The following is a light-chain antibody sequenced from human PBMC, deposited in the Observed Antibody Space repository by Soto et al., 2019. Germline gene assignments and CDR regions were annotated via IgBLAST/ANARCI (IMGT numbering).Light chain of an antibody. CDR2: DAS. Sequence: DIQMTQSPSPVSASVGDRVTITCRASQDISRWLAWYQQKPGEAPNLMIYDASTLQSGVPSRFSGSGSGTDFTLTISSLQPEDFATYYCQQANSFPPTFGQGTKLEIK. J-gene: IGKJ2*01. CDR1: QDISRW. V-gene: IGKV1-12*01. CDR3: QQANSFPPT.